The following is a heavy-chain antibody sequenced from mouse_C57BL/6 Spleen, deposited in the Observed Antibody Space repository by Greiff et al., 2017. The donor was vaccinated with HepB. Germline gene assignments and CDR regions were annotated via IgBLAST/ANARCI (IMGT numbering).Heavy chain of an antibody. J-gene: IGHJ4*01. Sequence: VQLQESGAELVKPGASVKLSCKASGYTFTSYWMHWVKQRPGQGLEWIGMIHPNSGSTNYNEKFKSKATLTVDKSSSTAYMQLSSLTSEDSAVYYCARDGYSRGNAMDYWGQGTSVTVSS. V-gene: IGHV1-64*01. CDR2: IHPNSGST. CDR1: GYTFTSYW. D-gene: IGHD2-3*01. CDR3: ARDGYSRGNAMDY.